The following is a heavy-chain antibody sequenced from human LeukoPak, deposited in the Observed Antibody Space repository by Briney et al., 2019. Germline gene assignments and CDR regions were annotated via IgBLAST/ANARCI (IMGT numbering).Heavy chain of an antibody. D-gene: IGHD2-2*01. J-gene: IGHJ4*02. CDR1: GYTFTNYG. V-gene: IGHV1-18*01. CDR3: AREVEESGYCSSTSCYSFDY. CDR2: ISGYNGYT. Sequence: GASVKFSCKASGYTFTNYGVSWVRQAPGQGLEWMGWISGYNGYTNYAQKFQFRVTMTTDTSTSTAYMELRSLRSDDTAVYYCAREVEESGYCSSTSCYSFDYWGQGTLVTVSS.